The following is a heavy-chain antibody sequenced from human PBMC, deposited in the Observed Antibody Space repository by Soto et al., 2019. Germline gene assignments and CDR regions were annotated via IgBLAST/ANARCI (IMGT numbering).Heavy chain of an antibody. Sequence: VQLVESGGGVVQPGRSLRLSCAASGFTFSDYAMHWVRQAPGKGLEWVAVVSHDGRNTHYADSVKGRFTISRDSSKNTVSLDMTCVRAEDTAVYSCAKGGRQWLVTSGFNYWGQGARVTVSS. CDR3: AKGGRQWLVTSGFNY. D-gene: IGHD6-19*01. V-gene: IGHV3-30*18. J-gene: IGHJ4*02. CDR1: GFTFSDYA. CDR2: VSHDGRNT.